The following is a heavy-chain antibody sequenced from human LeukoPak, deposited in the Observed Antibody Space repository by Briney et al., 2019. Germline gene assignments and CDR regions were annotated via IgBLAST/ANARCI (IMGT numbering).Heavy chain of an antibody. V-gene: IGHV1-24*01. Sequence: GASVKVSCKVSGYTLTELSMHWVRQAPGKGLEWMGGFDPEDGETIYAQKFQGRVTMTEDTSTDTAYMELSSLRSEETAVYYCATSAWWELPFDYWGQGTLVTVSS. CDR2: FDPEDGET. J-gene: IGHJ4*02. CDR3: ATSAWWELPFDY. CDR1: GYTLTELS. D-gene: IGHD1-26*01.